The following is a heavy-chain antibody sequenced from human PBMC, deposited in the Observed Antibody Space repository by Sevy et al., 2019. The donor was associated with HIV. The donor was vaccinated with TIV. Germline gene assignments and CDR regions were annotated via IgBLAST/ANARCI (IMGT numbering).Heavy chain of an antibody. J-gene: IGHJ3*02. D-gene: IGHD5-18*01. V-gene: IGHV3-23*01. CDR2: ISGSGGST. CDR1: GFTFSSYA. Sequence: GGSLRLSCAASGFTFSSYAMRWVRQAPGKGLEWVSAISGSGGSTYYADSVKGRFTISRDNSKNTLYLQMNSLRAEDTAVYYCAKDRRIGYSYGYDAFDIWGQGTMVTVSS. CDR3: AKDRRIGYSYGYDAFDI.